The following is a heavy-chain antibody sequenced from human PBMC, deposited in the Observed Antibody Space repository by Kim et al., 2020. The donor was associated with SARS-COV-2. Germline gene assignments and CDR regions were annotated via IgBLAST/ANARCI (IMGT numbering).Heavy chain of an antibody. V-gene: IGHV3-7*03. D-gene: IGHD2-8*01. CDR3: ARDVSYGGHDY. CDR2: K. Sequence: KYCVDSVEGRFTLCRDNARNSLYLQMHSLRAEETAIYYCARDVSYGGHDYWGQGTLVTVSS. J-gene: IGHJ4*02.